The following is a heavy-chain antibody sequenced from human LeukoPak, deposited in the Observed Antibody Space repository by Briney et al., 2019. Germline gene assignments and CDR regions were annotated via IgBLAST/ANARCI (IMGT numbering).Heavy chain of an antibody. Sequence: ASVKVSCKASGYTFTGYYIHWVRQAPGQGLEWMGWINPNSGGTNYAPTFQGRLTMPRDTSISTAYMELSRLTSDDTTIYYCATTLHIVVVTWHAFDIWGQGTMVTVSS. J-gene: IGHJ3*02. D-gene: IGHD2-21*02. CDR1: GYTFTGYY. CDR3: ATTLHIVVVTWHAFDI. V-gene: IGHV1-2*02. CDR2: INPNSGGT.